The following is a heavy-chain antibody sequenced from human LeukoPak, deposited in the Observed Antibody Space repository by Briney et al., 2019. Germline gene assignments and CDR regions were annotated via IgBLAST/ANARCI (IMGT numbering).Heavy chain of an antibody. CDR2: ISSSVSTI. V-gene: IGHV3-48*03. CDR3: ARDYPTVVNRGVVSSEYWYFDL. D-gene: IGHD4-23*01. CDR1: GFTFSSYE. Sequence: GGSLRLSCAASGFTFSSYEMNWVRQAPGKGLEWVSYISSSVSTIYYADSVKGRFTISRDNAKNSLYLQMNSLRAEDTAVYYCARDYPTVVNRGVVSSEYWYFDLWGRGTLVTVSS. J-gene: IGHJ2*01.